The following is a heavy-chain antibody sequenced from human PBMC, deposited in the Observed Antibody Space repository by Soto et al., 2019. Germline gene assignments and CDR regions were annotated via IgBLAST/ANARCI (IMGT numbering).Heavy chain of an antibody. Sequence: DVQLSESGGGLAQPGGSLRLSCAASGLTFNTFVMAWVRLAPGRGLEWVSTIGVGGDTYYADSVKGRFTVSRDNSKDTLYLQMNSLRAEDTAIYYCAKDLQGSNGFIDYWGQGTMVTVSS. D-gene: IGHD6-13*01. CDR1: GLTFNTFV. CDR3: AKDLQGSNGFIDY. V-gene: IGHV3-23*01. CDR2: IGVGGDT. J-gene: IGHJ4*02.